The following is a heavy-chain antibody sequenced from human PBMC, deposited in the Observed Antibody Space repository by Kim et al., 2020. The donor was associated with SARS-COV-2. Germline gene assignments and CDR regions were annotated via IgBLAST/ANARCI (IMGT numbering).Heavy chain of an antibody. J-gene: IGHJ4*02. CDR3: AQPGIAAAGIPLS. CDR1: GFTFSSYW. Sequence: GGSLRLSCAASGFTFSSYWMHWVRQAPGKGLVWVSRINSDGSSTSYADSVKGRFTISRDNAKNTLYLQMNSLRAEDTAVYYCAQPGIAAAGIPLSWGQGTLVTVSS. D-gene: IGHD6-13*01. V-gene: IGHV3-74*01. CDR2: INSDGSST.